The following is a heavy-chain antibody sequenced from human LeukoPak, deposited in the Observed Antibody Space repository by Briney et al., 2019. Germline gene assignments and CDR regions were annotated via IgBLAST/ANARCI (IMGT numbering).Heavy chain of an antibody. CDR3: ARDGYGYNDGNGPSDY. V-gene: IGHV3-48*03. CDR1: GFTFSSYE. CDR2: ISSSGSTI. J-gene: IGHJ4*02. Sequence: GGSLRLSCAASGFTFSSYEMNWVRQAPGKGLEWVSYISSSGSTIYYADSVKGRFTISRDNAKNSLYLQMNSLRAEDTAVYYCARDGYGYNDGNGPSDYWGQGTLVTVSS. D-gene: IGHD5-18*01.